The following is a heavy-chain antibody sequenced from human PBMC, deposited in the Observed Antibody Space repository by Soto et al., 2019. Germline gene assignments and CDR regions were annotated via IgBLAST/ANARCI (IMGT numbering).Heavy chain of an antibody. CDR1: GYSISSGYY. D-gene: IGHD6-13*01. CDR3: VRVAGSASWYETDS. Sequence: SETLSLTCAVSGYSISSGYYWGWIRQPPGKGLEWLGTTYYGASSYYNPSLRSRITILLDASMNQLSLKLSSVTAADTAVYFCVRVAGSASWYETDSWGQGILVTV. CDR2: TYYGASS. J-gene: IGHJ4*02. V-gene: IGHV4-38-2*01.